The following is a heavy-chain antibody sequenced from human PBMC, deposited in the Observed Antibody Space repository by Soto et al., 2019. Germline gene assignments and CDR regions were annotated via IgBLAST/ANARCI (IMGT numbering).Heavy chain of an antibody. Sequence: GGSLRLSCAAPGFTFSSYDMHWVRQATGKGLEWVSAIGTAGDTYYPGSVKGRFTISRENAKNSLYLQMNSLRAGDTAVYYCARAKPISMVRGVTREYYFDYWVQGTLVTVSS. CDR2: IGTAGDT. CDR1: GFTFSSYD. J-gene: IGHJ4*02. CDR3: ARAKPISMVRGVTREYYFDY. D-gene: IGHD3-10*01. V-gene: IGHV3-13*01.